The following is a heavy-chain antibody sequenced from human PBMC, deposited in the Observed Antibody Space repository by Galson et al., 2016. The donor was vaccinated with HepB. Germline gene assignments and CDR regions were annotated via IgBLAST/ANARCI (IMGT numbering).Heavy chain of an antibody. CDR3: ARGGPGEAGRLLEPSPSDY. J-gene: IGHJ4*01. CDR2: IIPIFGTT. V-gene: IGHV1-69*13. D-gene: IGHD3-3*01. Sequence: SVKVSCKASGGSFTYYTITWVRQAPGQGLEWMGGIIPIFGTTSYAQNFQGRVTITADESSNTAFMELNGLTSEDTAVYYCARGGPGEAGRLLEPSPSDYWGQGTLVTVSS. CDR1: GGSFTYYT.